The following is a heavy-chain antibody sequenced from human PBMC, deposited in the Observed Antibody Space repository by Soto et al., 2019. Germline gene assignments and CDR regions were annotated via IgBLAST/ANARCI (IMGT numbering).Heavy chain of an antibody. Sequence: QVQLVESGGGVVQPGRSLRLSCAASGFTFSSYGMHWVRQAPGKGLEWVAVISYDGSNKYYADSVKGRFTISRDNSKNTLYLQMNSMRAEDTAVYYCAKGQWLAHFDYWGQETLVTVSS. D-gene: IGHD6-19*01. V-gene: IGHV3-30*18. CDR1: GFTFSSYG. CDR3: AKGQWLAHFDY. J-gene: IGHJ4*02. CDR2: ISYDGSNK.